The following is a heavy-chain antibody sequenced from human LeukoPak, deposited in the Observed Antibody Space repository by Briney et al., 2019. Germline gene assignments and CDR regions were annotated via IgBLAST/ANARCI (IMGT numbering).Heavy chain of an antibody. CDR3: ATEEISYYDFWSGPYGMDV. CDR2: ISSSSSYI. Sequence: GGSLRLSCAASGFTFSSYAMSWVRQAPGKGLEWVSSISSSSSYIYYADSVKGRFTISRDNAKNSLYLQMNSLRAEDTAVYYCATEEISYYDFWSGPYGMDVWGQGTTVTASS. J-gene: IGHJ6*02. CDR1: GFTFSSYA. V-gene: IGHV3-21*01. D-gene: IGHD3-3*01.